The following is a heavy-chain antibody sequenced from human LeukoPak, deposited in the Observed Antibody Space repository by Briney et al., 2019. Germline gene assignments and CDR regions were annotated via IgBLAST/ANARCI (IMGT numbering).Heavy chain of an antibody. V-gene: IGHV4-59*01. Sequence: SETLSLTCTVSGGSISNYYWSWIRQPPGKGLEWIGYIYYSGSTNYNPSLKSRVTISVDTSKNQFSLKLSSVTAADTAVYYCARTLYYYGSGSYNWFDPWGQGTLVTVSS. CDR1: GGSISNYY. CDR2: IYYSGST. D-gene: IGHD3-10*01. J-gene: IGHJ5*02. CDR3: ARTLYYYGSGSYNWFDP.